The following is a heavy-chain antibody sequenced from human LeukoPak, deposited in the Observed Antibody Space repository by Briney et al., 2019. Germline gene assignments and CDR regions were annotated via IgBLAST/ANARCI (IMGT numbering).Heavy chain of an antibody. V-gene: IGHV4-34*01. Sequence: SETLPLTCAVYGGSFSGYYWSWIRQPPGKGLEWIGEINHSGSTNYNPSLKSRVTISVDTSKNQFSLKLSSVTAADTAVYHCARGGGTYYYDSSGYYYPDAFDIWGQGTMVTVSS. CDR1: GGSFSGYY. J-gene: IGHJ3*02. CDR2: INHSGST. CDR3: ARGGGTYYYDSSGYYYPDAFDI. D-gene: IGHD3-22*01.